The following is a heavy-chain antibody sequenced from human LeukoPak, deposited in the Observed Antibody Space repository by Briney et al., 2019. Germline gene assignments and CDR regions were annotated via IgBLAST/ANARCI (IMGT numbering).Heavy chain of an antibody. CDR1: GGPISSYY. D-gene: IGHD6-13*01. CDR3: ARLLYSSSWFYFDY. V-gene: IGHV4-59*01. Sequence: SETLSLTCTVSGGPISSYYWSWIRQPPGKGLEWIGYIYYSGSTNYNPSLKSRVTISVDTSKNQFSLKLSSVTAADTAVYYCARLLYSSSWFYFDYWGQGTLVTVSS. J-gene: IGHJ4*02. CDR2: IYYSGST.